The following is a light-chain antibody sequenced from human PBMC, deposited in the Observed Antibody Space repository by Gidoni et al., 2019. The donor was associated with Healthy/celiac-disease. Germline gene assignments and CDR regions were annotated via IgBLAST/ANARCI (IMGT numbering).Light chain of an antibody. CDR1: SSNIGSNP. J-gene: IGLJ1*01. V-gene: IGLV1-44*01. CDR3: AAWDDSLNGYV. Sequence: QSVLTQPPSASGNPGQRVTISCSGSSSNIGSNPVNWYQQLPGTSPKLLIYSNNQRPSGVPDRFSGSKSGTSASLAISGLQSEDEADYYCAAWDDSLNGYVFGTGTKVTVL. CDR2: SNN.